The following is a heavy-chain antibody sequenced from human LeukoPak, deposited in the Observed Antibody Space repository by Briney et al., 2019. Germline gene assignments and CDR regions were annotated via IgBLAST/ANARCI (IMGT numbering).Heavy chain of an antibody. D-gene: IGHD4-17*01. J-gene: IGHJ4*02. CDR1: GYTFTGYY. V-gene: IGHV1-2*02. Sequence: ASVKVSCKASGYTFTGYYMHWVRQAPGQGLEWMGWINPNSGGTNYAQKFQGRATMTRDTSISTAYMELSRLRSDDTAVYYCRTDRYGDYGDYIDYWGQGTLVTVSS. CDR2: INPNSGGT. CDR3: RTDRYGDYGDYIDY.